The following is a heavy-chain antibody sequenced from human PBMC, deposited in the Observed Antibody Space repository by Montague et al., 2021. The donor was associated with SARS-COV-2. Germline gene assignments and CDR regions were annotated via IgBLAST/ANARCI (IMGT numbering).Heavy chain of an antibody. V-gene: IGHV4-39*07. CDR1: GGSISSSSYY. J-gene: IGHJ6*02. Sequence: SETLSLTCTVSGGSISSSSYYWGWIRQPPGKGLEWIGSIYYTGSTYYNPSLKSRVTISVDTSKNQFSLKLSSVTAADTALYYCARDTRIAMLVVVTRYGLDVWGQGTPVTVSS. CDR3: ARDTRIAMLVVVTRYGLDV. CDR2: IYYTGST. D-gene: IGHD3-22*01.